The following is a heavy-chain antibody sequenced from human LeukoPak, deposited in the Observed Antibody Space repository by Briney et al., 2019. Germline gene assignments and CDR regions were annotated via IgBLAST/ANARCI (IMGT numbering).Heavy chain of an antibody. CDR1: GYTFTGYY. D-gene: IGHD3-10*01. Sequence: ASVKVSCKASGYTFTGYYMHWVRQAPGQGLEWMGWINPSSGDTNYAQKFQGRVTMTRDTSISTAYMELRRLRSDDTAVYYCARDHYYGSGSYWDAFDIWGQGTMVTVSS. V-gene: IGHV1-2*02. CDR3: ARDHYYGSGSYWDAFDI. CDR2: INPSSGDT. J-gene: IGHJ3*02.